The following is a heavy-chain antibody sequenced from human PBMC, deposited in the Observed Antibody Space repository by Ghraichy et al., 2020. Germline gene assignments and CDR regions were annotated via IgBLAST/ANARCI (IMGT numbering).Heavy chain of an antibody. J-gene: IGHJ4*02. CDR2: IYPGDSDT. D-gene: IGHD6-19*01. V-gene: IGHV5-51*01. CDR3: ARHKALRRPLMTTLLGPYRAVAGGTDY. CDR1: GYSFTSYW. Sequence: GESLNISCKGSGYSFTSYWIGWVRQMPGKGLEWMGIIYPGDSDTRYSPSFQGQVTISADKSISTAYLQWSSLKASDTAMYYCARHKALRRPLMTTLLGPYRAVAGGTDYWGQGTLVTVSS.